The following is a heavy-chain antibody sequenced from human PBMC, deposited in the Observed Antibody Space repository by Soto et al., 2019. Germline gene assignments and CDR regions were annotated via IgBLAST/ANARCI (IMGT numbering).Heavy chain of an antibody. CDR3: ARYYDSSGYNWFDP. CDR1: GFTFSSYA. CDR2: ISYDGSNK. J-gene: IGHJ5*02. Sequence: QVQLVESGGGVVQPGRSLRLSCAASGFTFSSYAMHWVRQAPGKGLEWVAVISYDGSNKYYADSVKGRFTISRDNSKNTLYLQMNSLRAEDTAVYYCARYYDSSGYNWFDPWGQGTLVTVSS. V-gene: IGHV3-30-3*01. D-gene: IGHD3-22*01.